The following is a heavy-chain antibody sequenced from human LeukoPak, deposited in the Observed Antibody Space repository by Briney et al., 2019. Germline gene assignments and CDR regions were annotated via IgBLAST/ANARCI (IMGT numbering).Heavy chain of an antibody. CDR1: GFTFSSNG. J-gene: IGHJ4*02. Sequence: GGSLKLSCVASGFTFSSNGMHWVRQAPGKGLEWVTFIQYDGSKKYYADSVKGRFTISRDNSKNTLYLEMNSLRAEDTAVYYCAKDIGSYYDYWGQGILVTVSS. V-gene: IGHV3-30*02. D-gene: IGHD3-10*01. CDR2: IQYDGSKK. CDR3: AKDIGSYYDY.